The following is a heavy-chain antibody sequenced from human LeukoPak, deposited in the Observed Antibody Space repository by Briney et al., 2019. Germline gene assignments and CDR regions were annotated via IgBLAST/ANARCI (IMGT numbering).Heavy chain of an antibody. V-gene: IGHV4-4*02. J-gene: IGHJ3*02. D-gene: IGHD5-12*01. CDR2: IYHSGST. Sequence: SGTLSLTCAVSGGSISSSNWRSWVRQPPGKGLEWIGEIYHSGSTNYNPSLKSRVTISVDKSKNQFSLKLSSVTAADTAVYYCASPRGYSGYERAFDIWGQGTMVTVSS. CDR1: GGSISSSNW. CDR3: ASPRGYSGYERAFDI.